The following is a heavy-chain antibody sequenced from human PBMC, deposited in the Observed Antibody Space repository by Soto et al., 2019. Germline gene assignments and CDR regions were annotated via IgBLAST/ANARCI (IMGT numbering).Heavy chain of an antibody. D-gene: IGHD3-3*01. V-gene: IGHV4-30-4*01. J-gene: IGHJ4*02. CDR2: IYKSATT. Sequence: ASETLSPTCSVSGDSISNLDYFWAWIRQPPGQALEYIGYIYKSATTYYNPSFESRVAISVDTSKSQFSLNVTSVTAADTAVYYCASLDFWSGYLDEYYFDYWGQGTLVTVSS. CDR1: GDSISNLDYF. CDR3: ASLDFWSGYLDEYYFDY.